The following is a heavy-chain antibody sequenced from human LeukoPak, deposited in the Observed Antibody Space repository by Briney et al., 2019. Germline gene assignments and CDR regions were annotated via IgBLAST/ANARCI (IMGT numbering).Heavy chain of an antibody. V-gene: IGHV4-4*07. Sequence: SETLSLTCSVSGGSISIYYWSWIRQPAGKGLEWIGRIYTSGSTNYNPSLKSRVTMSVDTSKNQFSLTLNSVTAADTGVYYCAREGIAAAGSDFYYYYYMDVWGKGTTVTISS. CDR3: AREGIAAAGSDFYYYYYMDV. J-gene: IGHJ6*03. D-gene: IGHD6-13*01. CDR2: IYTSGST. CDR1: GGSISIYY.